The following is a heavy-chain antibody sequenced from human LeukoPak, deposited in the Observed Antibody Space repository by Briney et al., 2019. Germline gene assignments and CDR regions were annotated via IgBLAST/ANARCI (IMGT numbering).Heavy chain of an antibody. Sequence: GGSLRLSCAASGFTFSSYEMNWVRQAPGKGLEWVAVISYDGRNKYYADSVKGRFTISRDNSKNTLYLQMNSLRAEDTAVYYCANEVERRFDYWGQGTLVTVSS. CDR3: ANEVERRFDY. J-gene: IGHJ4*02. CDR2: ISYDGRNK. D-gene: IGHD1-1*01. CDR1: GFTFSSYE. V-gene: IGHV3-30*18.